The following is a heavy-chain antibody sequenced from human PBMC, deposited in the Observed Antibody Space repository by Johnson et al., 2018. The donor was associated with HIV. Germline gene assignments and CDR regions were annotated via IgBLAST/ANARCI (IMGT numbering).Heavy chain of an antibody. CDR1: GFTFSSYD. V-gene: IGHV3-13*01. CDR3: TTEKGYCNPTCNGVAFDL. D-gene: IGHD2-15*01. J-gene: IGHJ3*01. CDR2: IGTAGDT. Sequence: MQLVESGGNLVQPGGSLRLSCAASGFTFSSYDMHWVRQATGKGLEWVSAIGTAGDTYYPGSVKGRFTISRDDSKNTLYLQMNSLKTEDTAVYYCTTEKGYCNPTCNGVAFDLWGQGTMVTVSS.